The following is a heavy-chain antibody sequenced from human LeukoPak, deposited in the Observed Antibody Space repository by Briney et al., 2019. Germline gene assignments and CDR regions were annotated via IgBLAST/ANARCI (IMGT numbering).Heavy chain of an antibody. J-gene: IGHJ5*02. CDR1: GYTFTGYY. CDR2: INPNSGGT. Sequence: GASVKVSCKASGYTFTGYYMHWVRQAPGQGLEWMGWINPNSGGTNYAQKFQGRVTMTRDTFISTAYMELSRLRSDDTAVYYCARAGCSTTSCYLNWFDPWGQGTLVTVSS. D-gene: IGHD2-2*01. CDR3: ARAGCSTTSCYLNWFDP. V-gene: IGHV1-2*02.